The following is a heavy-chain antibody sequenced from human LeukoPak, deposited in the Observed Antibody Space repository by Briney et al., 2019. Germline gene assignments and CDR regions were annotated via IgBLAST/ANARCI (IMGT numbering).Heavy chain of an antibody. CDR1: GFTFSNFG. J-gene: IGHJ4*02. Sequence: GGSLRLSCAASGFTFSNFGMTWVRQAPGKGLEWVSVISADSATTFYADSVKGRFTISRDNAKNTVFLQMSSLRAEDTALYYCARKSASGNYPLDYWGQGTLVTVSS. D-gene: IGHD3-10*01. CDR3: ARKSASGNYPLDY. CDR2: ISADSATT. V-gene: IGHV3-23*01.